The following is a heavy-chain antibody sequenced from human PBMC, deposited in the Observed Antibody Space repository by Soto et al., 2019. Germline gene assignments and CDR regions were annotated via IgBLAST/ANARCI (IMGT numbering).Heavy chain of an antibody. D-gene: IGHD1-1*01. CDR3: ARGGTSGAAPY. Sequence: PGGSLRLSCAASGFTFSSYWMHWVRQAPGKGLMWVSHINSDGSSTSYADSVKGRFSISRDNAKNTLYLQMNSLRAEDTAVYYCARGGTSGAAPYWGQEPLVP. J-gene: IGHJ4*02. CDR1: GFTFSSYW. CDR2: INSDGSST. V-gene: IGHV3-74*01.